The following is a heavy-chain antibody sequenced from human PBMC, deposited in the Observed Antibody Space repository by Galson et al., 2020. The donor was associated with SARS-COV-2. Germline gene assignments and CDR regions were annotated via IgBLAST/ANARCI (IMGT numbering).Heavy chain of an antibody. CDR2: VYPSGTT. CDR3: VRQGVNMIVLVTVPGWYVDL. J-gene: IGHJ2*01. Sequence: SKTLSLTCTVSGYSVSTTNYWGWVRQPPGRGLEWIGSVYPSGTTYYNPSLKSRVTISVDTSKNQFSLRLDSVTAADTALYYCVRQGVNMIVLVTVPGWYVDLWGRGTLVTVSS. CDR1: GYSVSTTNY. V-gene: IGHV4-38-2*02. D-gene: IGHD3-22*01.